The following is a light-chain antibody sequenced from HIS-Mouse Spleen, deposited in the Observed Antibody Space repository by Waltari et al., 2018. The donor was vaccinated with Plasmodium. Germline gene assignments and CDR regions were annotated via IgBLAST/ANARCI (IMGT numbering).Light chain of an antibody. CDR1: ALPTKY. CDR3: YSTDSSGNHRV. CDR2: EDS. J-gene: IGLJ3*02. V-gene: IGLV3-10*01. Sequence: SYELTQPPSVSVSPGQTARITCSGDALPTKYAYWYQQKSGQAPGLVLYEDSKRPSGIPEGFSGSSSGTMATLTIRGAQVEDEADYDCYSTDSSGNHRVFGGGTKLTVL.